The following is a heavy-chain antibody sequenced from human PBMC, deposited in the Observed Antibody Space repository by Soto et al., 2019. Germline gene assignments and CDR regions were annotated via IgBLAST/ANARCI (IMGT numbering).Heavy chain of an antibody. D-gene: IGHD6-13*01. V-gene: IGHV1-18*01. Sequence: QVQLVQSGAEVKKPGASVKVSCKASGYTFTSYGISWVRQAPGQGLEWMGWISAYNGNTIYAQKLQGRVTMTTDTSTSTAYMELRSLRSDDTAVYYCARVEAAAGYYYYGMDVWGQGTTVTVSS. J-gene: IGHJ6*02. CDR2: ISAYNGNT. CDR3: ARVEAAAGYYYYGMDV. CDR1: GYTFTSYG.